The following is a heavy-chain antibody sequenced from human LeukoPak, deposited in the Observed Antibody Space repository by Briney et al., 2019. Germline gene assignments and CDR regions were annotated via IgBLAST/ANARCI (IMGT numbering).Heavy chain of an antibody. D-gene: IGHD6-13*01. CDR3: ARGSPIAAAGRSYFDY. Sequence: ASVKVSCKASGYTFTSYYMHWVRQAPGQGLEWMGIINPSGGSTSYAQKFQGRVTMTRDMSTSTVYMELSSLRSEDTAVYYCARGSPIAAAGRSYFDYWGQGTLVTVSS. CDR1: GYTFTSYY. CDR2: INPSGGST. J-gene: IGHJ4*02. V-gene: IGHV1-46*01.